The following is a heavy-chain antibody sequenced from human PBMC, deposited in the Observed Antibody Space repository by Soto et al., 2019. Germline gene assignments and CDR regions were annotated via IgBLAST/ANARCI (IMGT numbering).Heavy chain of an antibody. CDR1: GGTLTSYS. J-gene: IGHJ5*02. D-gene: IGHD3-10*02. Sequence: QVQLVSSGAEVRKPGSSVKVSCKASGGTLTSYSINWVRQAPGQGLEWLGRILPIFGTANSTQKFQGRVTFTADESTITAYMELSSLRSGDTAVHDLGSCSRFDPWGQGTLVTVSS. CDR2: ILPIFGTA. V-gene: IGHV1-69*18. CDR3: GSCSRFDP.